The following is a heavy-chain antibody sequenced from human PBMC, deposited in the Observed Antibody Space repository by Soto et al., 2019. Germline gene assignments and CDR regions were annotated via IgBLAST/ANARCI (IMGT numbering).Heavy chain of an antibody. CDR3: AREYAFSSEY. V-gene: IGHV4-61*01. CDR2: IHDSGIT. CDR1: CGTIWISSYY. D-gene: IGHD2-2*01. Sequence: PSETLSLTCTVACGTIWISSYYWGWIRQHPGKGLEWIGYIHDSGITDYNPSLKSRATISIDTFRNQISLNLHSVTAADTDVYYCAREYAFSSEYWGQGTVVTVSS. J-gene: IGHJ4*02.